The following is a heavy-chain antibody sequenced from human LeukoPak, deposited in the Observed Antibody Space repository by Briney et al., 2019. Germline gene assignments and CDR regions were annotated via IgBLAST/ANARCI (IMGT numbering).Heavy chain of an antibody. CDR1: GGSISSGTCY. J-gene: IGHJ4*02. Sequence: SETLSLTCSVSGGSISSGTCYWSWIRQPAGRELEWIGRIYSSGSTDYNPSLKSRVTISLDTSKNQFSLMLSSVTAADTAVYYCAGDAKIYDPVTWGQGTLVTVSS. V-gene: IGHV4-61*02. CDR2: IYSSGST. D-gene: IGHD3-16*01. CDR3: AGDAKIYDPVT.